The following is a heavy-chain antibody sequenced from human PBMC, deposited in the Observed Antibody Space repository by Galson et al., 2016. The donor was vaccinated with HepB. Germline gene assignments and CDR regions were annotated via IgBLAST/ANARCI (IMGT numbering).Heavy chain of an antibody. J-gene: IGHJ1*01. Sequence: SLRLSCAASGFSFSNYEMNWVRQAPGKGLEWVACISGGGETTYYADSVRGRFTISRDNARDSVVLQMTSLRVEDTARYYCARDARGTWDLTTWGQGTLVSVSS. CDR3: ARDARGTWDLTT. D-gene: IGHD1-26*01. V-gene: IGHV3-48*03. CDR2: ISGGGETT. CDR1: GFSFSNYE.